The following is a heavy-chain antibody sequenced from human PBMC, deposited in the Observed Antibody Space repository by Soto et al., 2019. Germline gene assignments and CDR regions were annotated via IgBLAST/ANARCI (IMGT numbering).Heavy chain of an antibody. J-gene: IGHJ4*02. CDR3: ARDDYASTGRNSGFDY. D-gene: IGHD3-22*01. V-gene: IGHV3-30-3*01. CDR2: ISYDGSNQ. Sequence: QVQLVESGGGVVQPGRSLRLSCAASGFTFRNYAMHWVRQVRQAPGQGLEWVAVISYDGSNQFYADSVKGRFTISRDDSKNALYLEMNSLRADDPAVYYCARDDYASTGRNSGFDYCGQGTLVTVSS. CDR1: GFTFRNYA.